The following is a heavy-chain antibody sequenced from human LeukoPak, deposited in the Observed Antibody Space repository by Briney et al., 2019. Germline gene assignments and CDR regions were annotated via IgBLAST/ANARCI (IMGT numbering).Heavy chain of an antibody. CDR2: ITWSGDST. V-gene: IGHV3-23*01. Sequence: GGSLRLSYAASGFTFGSYAMSWVRQAPGKGLEWVSAITWSGDSTYYADSVRGRFTISRDNSENTLFLQMDSLRAEDTAEYHCAKSKMGAARTLFDYWGQGTLVTVSS. D-gene: IGHD1-26*01. CDR1: GFTFGSYA. J-gene: IGHJ4*02. CDR3: AKSKMGAARTLFDY.